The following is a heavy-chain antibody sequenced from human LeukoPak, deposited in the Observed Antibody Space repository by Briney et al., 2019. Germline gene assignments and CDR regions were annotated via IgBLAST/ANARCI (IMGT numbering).Heavy chain of an antibody. Sequence: PGGSLRLSCAASGFAFSVYGMPWVRQAPGKGLEWVAVIGHDGSYTKYPDSVKGRFTISRDNSKNTLFLHMDSLRAEDTALYYCARDLEMGKHFDYWGQGTPVTVSS. D-gene: IGHD5-24*01. CDR3: ARDLEMGKHFDY. V-gene: IGHV3-33*01. J-gene: IGHJ4*02. CDR2: IGHDGSYT. CDR1: GFAFSVYG.